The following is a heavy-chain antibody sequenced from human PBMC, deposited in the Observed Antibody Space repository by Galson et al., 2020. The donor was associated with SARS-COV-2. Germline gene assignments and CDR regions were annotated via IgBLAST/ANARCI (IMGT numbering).Heavy chain of an antibody. V-gene: IGHV4-34*01. CDR3: TRGSRDVTMILMIATSASYYFDF. D-gene: IGHD3-22*01. CDR1: GGSFSGYY. CDR2: INPTGSI. Sequence: SETLSLTCAVYGGSFSGYYWGWIRQPPGKGLEWIGEINPTGSINYNPSLTSRVTISKDTSKNQFSLRLRSVTAADTSMYFCTRGSRDVTMILMIATSASYYFDFWGQGSLVTVSS. J-gene: IGHJ4*02.